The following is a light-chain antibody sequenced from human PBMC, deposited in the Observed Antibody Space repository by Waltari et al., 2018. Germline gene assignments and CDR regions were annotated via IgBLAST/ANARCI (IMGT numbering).Light chain of an antibody. Sequence: SDELTQPPSVSVSPGHTATITCSGDTLGDRYVSWYQQRSGQSPHVVIYHDAKRASGIPERFSGSKSGNTATLIISGTQPMDEADYFCQAWDSSPVVFGGGTKLTVL. J-gene: IGLJ2*01. CDR3: QAWDSSPVV. CDR2: HDA. CDR1: TLGDRY. V-gene: IGLV3-1*01.